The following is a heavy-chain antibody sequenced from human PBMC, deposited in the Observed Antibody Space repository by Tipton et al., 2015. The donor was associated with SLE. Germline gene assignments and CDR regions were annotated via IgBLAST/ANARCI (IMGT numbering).Heavy chain of an antibody. J-gene: IGHJ5*02. CDR1: GGSISSYY. V-gene: IGHV4-59*01. D-gene: IGHD3-16*01. CDR2: NYYSGST. CDR3: ARDGGPWTWFDP. Sequence: TLSLTCTVSGGSISSYYWSWIRQPPGKGLEWIGYNYYSGSTNYDPSLKSRVTISVDTSKNQFSLKLSSVTAADTAVYYCARDGGPWTWFDPWGQGTLVTVSS.